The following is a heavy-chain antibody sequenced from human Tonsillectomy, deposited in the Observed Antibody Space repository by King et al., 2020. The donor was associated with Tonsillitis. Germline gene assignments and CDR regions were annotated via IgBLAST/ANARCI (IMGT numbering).Heavy chain of an antibody. V-gene: IGHV4-31*03. D-gene: IGHD1-26*01. CDR2: IYSSGSA. CDR3: ARAPLQWHLLGGFDS. CDR1: GGSISSGGYY. J-gene: IGHJ4*02. Sequence: VQLQESGPGLVSPSQTLSLTCTVSGGSISSGGYYWSWIRQHPGKGLEWIGYIYSSGSAYYNPALEMRLTMSVDTSKNRFSLKLNSVTGADTAVYYCARAPLQWHLLGGFDSWGQGTLVTVSS.